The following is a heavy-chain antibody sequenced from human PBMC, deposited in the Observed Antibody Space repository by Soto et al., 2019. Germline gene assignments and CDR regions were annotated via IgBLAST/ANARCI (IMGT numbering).Heavy chain of an antibody. CDR3: VGPGLTGYTYYGMDV. Sequence: SVKVSCKASGGTFSSYAISWVRQAPGQGLEWMGGIIPIFGTANYAQKFQGRVTITADKSTSTAYMELSSLRSEDKAVYYCVGPGLTGYTYYGMDVWGQGTTVTVSS. D-gene: IGHD3-9*01. CDR1: GGTFSSYA. J-gene: IGHJ6*02. CDR2: IIPIFGTA. V-gene: IGHV1-69*06.